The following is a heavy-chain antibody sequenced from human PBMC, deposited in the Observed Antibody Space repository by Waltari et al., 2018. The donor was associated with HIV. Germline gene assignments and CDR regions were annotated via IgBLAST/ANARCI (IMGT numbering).Heavy chain of an antibody. J-gene: IGHJ5*02. CDR3: ARRAVVVTAKGPFDP. D-gene: IGHD2-21*02. Sequence: QLQLQESGPGLVKPSETLSLPCTASGESLSSGSYSRGWIRQPPGKGLAWIGIISSRGTTYYNPSLKSRVTISVDTPKNQFSLKLSSVTAADTAVYYCARRAVVVTAKGPFDPWGQGTLVTVSS. CDR1: GESLSSGSYS. V-gene: IGHV4-39*01. CDR2: ISSRGTT.